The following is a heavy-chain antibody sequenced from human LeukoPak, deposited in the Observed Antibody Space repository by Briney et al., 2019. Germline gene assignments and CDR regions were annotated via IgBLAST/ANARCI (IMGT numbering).Heavy chain of an antibody. Sequence: ASVKVSCKASGYTFTSYYMHWVRQAPGQGLEWMGIINPSGGSTSYAQKFQGRVTMTRDMSTSTVYMELSSLRSEDTAVYYCARGQGLILWFGELLNWFDPWGQGTLVTVSS. CDR2: INPSGGST. V-gene: IGHV1-46*01. J-gene: IGHJ5*02. CDR1: GYTFTSYY. CDR3: ARGQGLILWFGELLNWFDP. D-gene: IGHD3-10*01.